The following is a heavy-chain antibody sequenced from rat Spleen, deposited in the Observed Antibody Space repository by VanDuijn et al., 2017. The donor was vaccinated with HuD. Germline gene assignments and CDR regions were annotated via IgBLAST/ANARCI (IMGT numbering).Heavy chain of an antibody. D-gene: IGHD1-10*01. V-gene: IGHV2S1*01. J-gene: IGHJ3*01. Sequence: QVQLKESGPGLVQPSQTLSLTCTVSGFSLTSFHVHWVRQPPGKGLEWMGRVQNGGNTDYNSGLKSRLSFSRDTSKNQVFLKMSSLQTDDTGTYYCIRDAEYNKYGDWFAYWGQGTLVTVSS. CDR2: VQNGGNT. CDR3: IRDAEYNKYGDWFAY. CDR1: GFSLTSFH.